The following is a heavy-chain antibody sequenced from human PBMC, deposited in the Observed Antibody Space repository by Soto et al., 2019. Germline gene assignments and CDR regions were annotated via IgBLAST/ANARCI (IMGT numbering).Heavy chain of an antibody. CDR1: GYPVTAYY. CDR2: INPATGAA. Sequence: QLHLVQSGAVVKKPGASVTVSCSASGYPVTAYYMHWVRQAPGRGLEWMGGINPATGAAKYTQTYHGRVTMARVTTTSKDFREMFGLTSESPAAFYGAGGGGVGVAGSAAFDMWGQGTLVTVSS. J-gene: IGHJ3*02. D-gene: IGHD3-3*01. CDR3: AGGGGVGVAGSAAFDM. V-gene: IGHV1-2*02.